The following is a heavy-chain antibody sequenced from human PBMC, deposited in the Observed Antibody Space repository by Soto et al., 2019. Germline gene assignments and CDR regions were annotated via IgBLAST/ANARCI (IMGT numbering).Heavy chain of an antibody. CDR3: AKIRGYSGYDYYYYYYGMDV. CDR1: GFTFSSYG. CDR2: ISYDGSNK. V-gene: IGHV3-30*18. J-gene: IGHJ6*02. D-gene: IGHD5-12*01. Sequence: GGSLRLSCAASGFTFSSYGMHWVRQAPGKGLEWVAVISYDGSNKYYADSVKGRFTISRDNSKNTLYLQMNRLRAEDTAVYYCAKIRGYSGYDYYYYYYGMDVWGQGTTVTVSS.